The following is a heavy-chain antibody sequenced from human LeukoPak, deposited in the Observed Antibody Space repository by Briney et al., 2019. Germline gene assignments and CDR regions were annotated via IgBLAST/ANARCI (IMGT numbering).Heavy chain of an antibody. Sequence: GESLKISCKGSGYSFTSYWIGWVRQLPGKGLEWMGITYPGDSDTRYSPSFQGQVTISADNSITAAYLQWSSLKASDTAMYYCARSRAMWELRPFDYWGQGTLVTVSS. J-gene: IGHJ4*02. CDR1: GYSFTSYW. CDR2: TYPGDSDT. D-gene: IGHD1-26*01. V-gene: IGHV5-51*01. CDR3: ARSRAMWELRPFDY.